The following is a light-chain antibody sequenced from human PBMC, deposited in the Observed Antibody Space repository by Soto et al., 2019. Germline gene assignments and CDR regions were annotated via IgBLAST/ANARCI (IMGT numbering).Light chain of an antibody. CDR1: LSINTY. V-gene: IGKV1-39*01. CDR3: QQGSSTPYT. CDR2: AAS. Sequence: DIQMTQSPSSLSTSVGDRVTITCRASLSINTYSNWSQQKPGKAPNLLIYAASSWQSCVPSRFSGSGSGTDFPLTISSLQPEDFAAYFCQQGSSTPYTFGQGTELEIK. J-gene: IGKJ2*01.